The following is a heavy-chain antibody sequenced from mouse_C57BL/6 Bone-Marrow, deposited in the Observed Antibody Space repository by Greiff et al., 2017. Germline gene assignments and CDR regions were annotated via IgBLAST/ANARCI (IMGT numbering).Heavy chain of an antibody. Sequence: EVQLVESGGGLVQPGGSLSLSCAASGFTFTDYYMSWVRQPPGKALEWLGFIRNKANGYTTEYSASVKGRFTISRDNSQSILYLQMNALRAEDSATYYCARSLTTVVADYAMDYWGQGASVTVSS. V-gene: IGHV7-3*01. D-gene: IGHD1-1*01. J-gene: IGHJ4*01. CDR3: ARSLTTVVADYAMDY. CDR2: IRNKANGYTT. CDR1: GFTFTDYY.